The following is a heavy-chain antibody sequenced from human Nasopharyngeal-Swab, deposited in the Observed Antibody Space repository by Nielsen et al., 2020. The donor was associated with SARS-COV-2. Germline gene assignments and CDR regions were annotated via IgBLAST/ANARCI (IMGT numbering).Heavy chain of an antibody. J-gene: IGHJ4*02. Sequence: GESLKISCTASGFTFSSYAMSWVRQDPGKGLEWVSEIRGSGGSTYYAESVKGRFTISRDNSKNTLYLQMSSLRAEDTAIYYCAKDLGVESPLWFDYWGQVTLLTVSS. CDR2: IRGSGGST. D-gene: IGHD4-23*01. CDR1: GFTFSSYA. V-gene: IGHV3-23*01. CDR3: AKDLGVESPLWFDY.